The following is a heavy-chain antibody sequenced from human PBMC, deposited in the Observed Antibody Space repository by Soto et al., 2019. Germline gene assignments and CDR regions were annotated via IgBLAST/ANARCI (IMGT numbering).Heavy chain of an antibody. J-gene: IGHJ5*02. D-gene: IGHD3-10*01. V-gene: IGHV3-11*05. CDR1: GFTFSDYD. Sequence: SLRLSCVASGFTFSDYDMAWFRQAPGKGLEWISYISTTGGLTKYADSVEARFTVSRDDAKNSMFLQMTSLRIDDTAIYYCVRDIQVYGSDSNYNNPRDPWGQGTLVTVSS. CDR2: ISTTGGLT. CDR3: VRDIQVYGSDSNYNNPRDP.